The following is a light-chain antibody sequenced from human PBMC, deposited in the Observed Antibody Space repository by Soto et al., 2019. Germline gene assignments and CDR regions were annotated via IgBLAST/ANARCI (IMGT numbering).Light chain of an antibody. J-gene: IGLJ1*01. CDR1: SSDVGGYNY. Sequence: QSVLTQPPSASGSPGQSVAISCTGTSSDVGGYNYVSWYQQHPGKAPKLMIYEVNKRPSGVPDRFSGSKSGNTASLTVSGLQAEDEADYYCSSYAGSSNVFGTGTKGHRP. V-gene: IGLV2-8*01. CDR2: EVN. CDR3: SSYAGSSNV.